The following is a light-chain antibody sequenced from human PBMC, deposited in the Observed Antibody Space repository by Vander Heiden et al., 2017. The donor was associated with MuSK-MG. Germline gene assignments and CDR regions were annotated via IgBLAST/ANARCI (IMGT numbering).Light chain of an antibody. Sequence: DIQMTQSPSSLSASVGDRVTITCQASQDISNYLNWYQQKPGKAPKLLIYDASNLETGVPSRLSGSGSGTDFTFTISSLQPEDIATYYCQQDDNLPITFGQGTRLEIK. V-gene: IGKV1-33*01. J-gene: IGKJ5*01. CDR1: QDISNY. CDR3: QQDDNLPIT. CDR2: DAS.